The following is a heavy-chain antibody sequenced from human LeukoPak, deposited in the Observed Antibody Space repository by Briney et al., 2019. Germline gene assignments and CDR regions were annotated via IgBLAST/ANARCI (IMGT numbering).Heavy chain of an antibody. V-gene: IGHV4-61*03. CDR1: GGSVSSPDSY. Sequence: KPSETLSLTCTVSGGSVSSPDSYWSWLRQPPGKGLEWIGNVYYIGTTSYNSSLKSRVTISVDTPKNHFSLEVTSVTAADTAVYFCARNTSSSPWFDPWGQGTLVTVSS. D-gene: IGHD6-6*01. J-gene: IGHJ5*02. CDR3: ARNTSSSPWFDP. CDR2: VYYIGTT.